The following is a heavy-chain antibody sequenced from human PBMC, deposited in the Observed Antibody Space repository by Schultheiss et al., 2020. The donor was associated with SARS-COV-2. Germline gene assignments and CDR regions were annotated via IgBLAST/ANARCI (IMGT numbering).Heavy chain of an antibody. D-gene: IGHD3-3*01. J-gene: IGHJ4*02. V-gene: IGHV4-4*02. CDR2: IYHSGST. CDR3: ARARAGRSIGGVPDY. CDR1: GGSISSSNW. Sequence: SETLSLTCAVSGGSISSSNWWSWVRQPPGKGLEWIGEIYHSGSTNYNPSLKSRVTISVDTSKNQFSLKLSSVTAADTAVYYCARARAGRSIGGVPDYWGQGTLVTVSS.